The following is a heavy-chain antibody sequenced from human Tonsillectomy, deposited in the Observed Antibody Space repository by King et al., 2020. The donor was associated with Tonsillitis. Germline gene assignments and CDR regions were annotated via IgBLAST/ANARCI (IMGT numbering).Heavy chain of an antibody. CDR1: GGSISSSNW. V-gene: IGHV4-4*02. D-gene: IGHD3-3*01. CDR3: ARDVWSGYYNWFDP. Sequence: QLQESGPGLVKPSGTLSLTCAVSGGSISSSNWWSWVRQPPGKGLVGIGEIYHSGSTNCNPSLKSRVTISVDKSKNQFSLKLSSVTAADTAVYYCARDVWSGYYNWFDPWGQGTLVTVSS. CDR2: IYHSGST. J-gene: IGHJ5*02.